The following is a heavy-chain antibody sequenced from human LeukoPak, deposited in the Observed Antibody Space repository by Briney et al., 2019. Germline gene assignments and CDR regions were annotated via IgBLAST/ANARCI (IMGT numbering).Heavy chain of an antibody. CDR1: GFMFCSYG. Sequence: PGGSLRLSCVASGFMFCSYGMHWVRQAPGKGLEWVAVTSYDGGESYYADSVKGRFTISRDNSENTLYLQMSSLRVEDTAVYYCAKMTKMNFYHYAMDVWGQGTTVTVSS. CDR2: TSYDGGES. V-gene: IGHV3-30*18. J-gene: IGHJ6*01. D-gene: IGHD2/OR15-2a*01. CDR3: AKMTKMNFYHYAMDV.